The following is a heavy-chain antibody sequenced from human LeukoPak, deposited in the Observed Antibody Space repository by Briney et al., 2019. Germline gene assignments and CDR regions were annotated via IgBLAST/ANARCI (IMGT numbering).Heavy chain of an antibody. V-gene: IGHV1-46*01. CDR3: ASLGSSGSYAGAFDI. J-gene: IGHJ3*02. CDR1: GYTFTSYY. CDR2: INPSGGST. Sequence: ASVKVSCKASGYTFTSYYMHWVRQAPGQGLEWMGIINPSGGSTSYAQKFQGRVTMTRDTSISTAYMELSRLRSDDTAVYYCASLGSSGSYAGAFDIWGQGTMVTVSS. D-gene: IGHD1-26*01.